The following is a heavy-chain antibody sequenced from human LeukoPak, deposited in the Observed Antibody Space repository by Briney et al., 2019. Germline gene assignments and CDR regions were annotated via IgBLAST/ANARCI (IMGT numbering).Heavy chain of an antibody. V-gene: IGHV1-2*02. D-gene: IGHD3-3*01. CDR2: INPNSGGT. CDR1: GYTFTDYY. CDR3: ARGYDFWSGYFGY. Sequence: ASVKVSCKTSGYTFTDYYMHWVRQAPGQGLEWLGWINPNSGGTNSAQKFQGRVTMTRDTSISTAYMNLSKLRSDDTAVYYCARGYDFWSGYFGYWGQGTLVTVSS. J-gene: IGHJ4*02.